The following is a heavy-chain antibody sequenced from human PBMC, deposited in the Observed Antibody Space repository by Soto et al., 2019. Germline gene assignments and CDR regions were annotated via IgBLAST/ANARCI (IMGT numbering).Heavy chain of an antibody. J-gene: IGHJ4*02. Sequence: HPGGSLRLSCAVSGVTLTDVWMNWVRQAPGKGLEWVSTLSVSGGSTYYADSVQGRFTISRDNSKNTLFLQMNSLRAEDTAVYYCAKGAKATMIRGVTFDYWGQGTLVTVS. CDR2: LSVSGGST. CDR3: AKGAKATMIRGVTFDY. CDR1: GVTLTDVW. V-gene: IGHV3-23*01. D-gene: IGHD3-10*01.